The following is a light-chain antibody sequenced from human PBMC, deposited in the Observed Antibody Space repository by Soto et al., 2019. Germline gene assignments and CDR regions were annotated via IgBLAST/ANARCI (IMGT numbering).Light chain of an antibody. Sequence: EIVLTQSPGTLSLSPGARVTLSCRASQRVYTSYLAWYQQKPGQAPSLLIFGGSSRATGTPDRFIGSGSGTDFSLTISRLEPEDFAVYYCQQYGGSPPYTFGQGNKLEIK. CDR2: GGS. CDR1: QRVYTSY. CDR3: QQYGGSPPYT. J-gene: IGKJ2*01. V-gene: IGKV3-20*01.